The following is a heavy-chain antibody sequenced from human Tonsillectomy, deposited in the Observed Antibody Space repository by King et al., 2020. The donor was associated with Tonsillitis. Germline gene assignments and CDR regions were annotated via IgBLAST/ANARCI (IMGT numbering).Heavy chain of an antibody. D-gene: IGHD3-22*01. CDR1: GFTFSSYS. J-gene: IGHJ3*02. V-gene: IGHV3-48*01. CDR3: ASARTVLDYYDSSGYYGGAFAI. Sequence: VQLVESGGGLVQPGGSLRLSCAASGFTFSSYSMNWVRQAPGKGLEWVSYISSDSSSTYYADSVKGRFTISRDNAKNSLYLQMNSLRAEDTAVYYCASARTVLDYYDSSGYYGGAFAIWGQGTMVTVSS. CDR2: ISSDSSST.